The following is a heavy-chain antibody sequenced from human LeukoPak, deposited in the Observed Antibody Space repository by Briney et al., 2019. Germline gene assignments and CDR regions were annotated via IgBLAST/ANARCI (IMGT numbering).Heavy chain of an antibody. Sequence: PSETLSLTCTVSGGSISSGSYYWSWIRQPAGKGLEWIGRIYTSGSTTYNSSLKSRVTISLDTSKNHFSLRLSSVTAADTAVYYCARETSQKGAHYMDVWGKGTTVTISS. CDR2: IYTSGST. D-gene: IGHD3-16*01. CDR3: ARETSQKGAHYMDV. V-gene: IGHV4-61*02. CDR1: GGSISSGSYY. J-gene: IGHJ6*03.